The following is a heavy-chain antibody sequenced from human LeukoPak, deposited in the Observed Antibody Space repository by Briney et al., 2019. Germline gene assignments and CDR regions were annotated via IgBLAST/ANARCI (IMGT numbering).Heavy chain of an antibody. CDR3: ARDFSRSSYSSSPATFDY. Sequence: ASVKVSCKASGYTFTSYGISWVRQAPGQGLEWMGWISAYNGNTNYAQKLQGRVTMTTDTSTSTTYMELRSLRSDDTAVYYCARDFSRSSYSSSPATFDYWGQGTLVTISS. CDR1: GYTFTSYG. V-gene: IGHV1-18*01. J-gene: IGHJ4*02. CDR2: ISAYNGNT. D-gene: IGHD2-15*01.